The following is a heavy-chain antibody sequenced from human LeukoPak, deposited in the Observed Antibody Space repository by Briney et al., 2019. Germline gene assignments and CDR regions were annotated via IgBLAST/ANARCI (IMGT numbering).Heavy chain of an antibody. CDR3: ARQSAVVAAKGPSGSQNWFDP. V-gene: IGHV4-38-2*02. D-gene: IGHD2-15*01. J-gene: IGHJ5*02. Sequence: SETLSLTCTVSGYSISSGYYWGWIRQPPGKGLEWIGSIYYSGSTYYNPSLKSRVTISVDTSKNQFSLKLSSVTAADTAVYYCARQSAVVAAKGPSGSQNWFDPWGQGTLVTVSS. CDR2: IYYSGST. CDR1: GYSISSGYY.